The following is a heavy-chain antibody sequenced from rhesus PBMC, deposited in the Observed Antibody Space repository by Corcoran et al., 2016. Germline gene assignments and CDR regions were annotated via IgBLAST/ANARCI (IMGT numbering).Heavy chain of an antibody. V-gene: IGHV1S10*01. CDR2: IVPLVGVT. D-gene: IGHD3-9*01. Sequence: QVQLVQSGAEVKKPGASVKVSCKASGFTVGSYAISWVREAPGKGLEWMGGIVPLVGVTNYAQKFQGRVTITADTSTSTAYMELSSLRSEDTAVYYCARVFYEDDYGYYGFDYWGQGVLVTVSS. J-gene: IGHJ4*01. CDR1: GFTVGSYA. CDR3: ARVFYEDDYGYYGFDY.